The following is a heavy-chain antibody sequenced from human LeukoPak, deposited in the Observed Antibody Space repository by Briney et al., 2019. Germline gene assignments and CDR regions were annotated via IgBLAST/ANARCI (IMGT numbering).Heavy chain of an antibody. CDR1: GFTFSSYA. V-gene: IGHV3-23*01. CDR3: ARGRGYSGYDESYPFDY. Sequence: PGGSLRLSCAASGFTFSSYAMSWVRQAPGKGLEWVSGISGSGGSTDYADSVKGRFTMSRDNSKNTLYLQMNSLRAEDTAVYYCARGRGYSGYDESYPFDYWGQGTLVTVSS. J-gene: IGHJ4*02. D-gene: IGHD5-12*01. CDR2: ISGSGGST.